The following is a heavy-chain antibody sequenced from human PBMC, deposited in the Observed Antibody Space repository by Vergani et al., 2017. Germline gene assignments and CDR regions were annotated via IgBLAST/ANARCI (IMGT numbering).Heavy chain of an antibody. CDR3: ARGHDRSDYCDHSTLPFDY. Sequence: QVQLQQWGAGLLKPSETLSLTCAVYGGSFSGYYWSWLRQPPGKGLEWIGEINHSGSTNSHPSLKSGVTISVDTSKNQFSLKLSSVTAADTAVYYCARGHDRSDYCDHSTLPFDYWGQGTLVTVSS. J-gene: IGHJ4*02. V-gene: IGHV4-34*01. CDR2: INHSGST. CDR1: GGSFSGYY. D-gene: IGHD4-17*01.